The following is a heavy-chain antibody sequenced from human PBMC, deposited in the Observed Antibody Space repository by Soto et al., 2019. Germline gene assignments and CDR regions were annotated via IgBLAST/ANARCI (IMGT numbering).Heavy chain of an antibody. CDR3: ARDGGRDGYFGNWLDP. V-gene: IGHV1-69*12. D-gene: IGHD5-12*01. CDR2: IIPIFGTT. Sequence: QVQLVQSGAEVKKPGSSVKVSCKASGGTFSNYAISWVRQAPGQGLEGGGGIIPIFGTTNFAQKLQGRVTITADESTTTAYMELSGLRSEDTAVYYCARDGGRDGYFGNWLDPWGQGTLVTVSS. CDR1: GGTFSNYA. J-gene: IGHJ5*02.